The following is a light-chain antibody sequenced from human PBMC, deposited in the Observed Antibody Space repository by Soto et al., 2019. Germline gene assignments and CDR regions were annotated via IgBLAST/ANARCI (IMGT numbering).Light chain of an antibody. J-gene: IGKJ2*01. CDR2: GPS. V-gene: IGKV3-20*01. CDR3: QLYGSSPKYS. Sequence: EIVLTQSPGTLSLSPGERATLSCRASQSVSRSYLAWYQQKPGRAPRLLVFGPSSRATGIPDRFSGSGSGTDFTLTINSLEPEDFAVYDCQLYGSSPKYSFGQGTKVEI. CDR1: QSVSRSY.